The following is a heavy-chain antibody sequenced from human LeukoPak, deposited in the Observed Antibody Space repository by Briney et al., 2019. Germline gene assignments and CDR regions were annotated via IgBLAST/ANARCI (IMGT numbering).Heavy chain of an antibody. CDR1: GYTFTSYD. V-gene: IGHV1-8*03. CDR2: MNPNSGNT. Sequence: ASVKVSCKASGYTFTSYDINWVRQATGQGLEWMGWMNPNSGNTGYAQKFQGRVTITRNTSISTAYMELSSLPSEDTAVYSCARGSGYYDSRGYLDAFDIWGEGTMVTVSS. J-gene: IGHJ3*02. D-gene: IGHD3-22*01. CDR3: ARGSGYYDSRGYLDAFDI.